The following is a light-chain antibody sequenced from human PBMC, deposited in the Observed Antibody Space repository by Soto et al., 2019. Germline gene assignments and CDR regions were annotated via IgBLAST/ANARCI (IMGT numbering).Light chain of an antibody. CDR1: SSNIGAGYD. Sequence: QSALTQPPSVSGTPGQRVTISCTQSSSNIGAGYDVHWYQQLPGTAPKLLIYANNIRPSGVPVRFSGSKSGTSASLAITGLQAEDEADYYCQSYDSSLSGYVFGTGTKVTAL. CDR2: ANN. CDR3: QSYDSSLSGYV. V-gene: IGLV1-40*01. J-gene: IGLJ1*01.